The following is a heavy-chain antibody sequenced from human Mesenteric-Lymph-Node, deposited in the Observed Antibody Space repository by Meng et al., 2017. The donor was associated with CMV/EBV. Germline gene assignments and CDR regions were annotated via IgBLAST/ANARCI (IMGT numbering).Heavy chain of an antibody. CDR2: ISDSSGYI. Sequence: GESLKISCAASGFTFSRYSLTRVRQAPGKGLEWVSSISDSSGYISYADSVKGRFTISRDNAKNLLYLQMNSLRAEDTAVYYCATLRDGYTYDWGQGTLVTVSS. CDR3: ATLRDGYTYD. CDR1: GFTFSRYS. J-gene: IGHJ4*02. V-gene: IGHV3-21*01. D-gene: IGHD5-18*01.